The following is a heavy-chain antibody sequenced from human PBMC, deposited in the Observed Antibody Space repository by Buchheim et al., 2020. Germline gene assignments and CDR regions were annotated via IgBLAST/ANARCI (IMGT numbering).Heavy chain of an antibody. CDR1: GFTVSSNY. D-gene: IGHD6-19*01. J-gene: IGHJ4*02. CDR2: IYSGGST. CDR3: ARGGGWYEADHFDY. V-gene: IGHV3-53*02. Sequence: EVQLVETGGGSIQPGGSLRLSCAVSGFTVSSNYMSWVRQAPGKGLEWVSVIYSGGSTYYADSVKGRFTTSRDNSKNTLYLQINSLRAEDTAVYYCARGGGWYEADHFDYWGQGTL.